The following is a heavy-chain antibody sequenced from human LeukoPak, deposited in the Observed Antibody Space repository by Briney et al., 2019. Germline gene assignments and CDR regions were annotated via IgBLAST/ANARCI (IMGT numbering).Heavy chain of an antibody. V-gene: IGHV1-58*02. J-gene: IGHJ3*02. D-gene: IGHD3-22*01. Sequence: SVKVSCKASGFTFTSSAMQWVRRARGQRLEWIGWIVVGSGNTNYAQKFQERVTITRDMSTSTAYMELSSLRSEDTAVYYCAAGPDYYDSSLDAFDIWGQGTMVTVSS. CDR3: AAGPDYYDSSLDAFDI. CDR2: IVVGSGNT. CDR1: GFTFTSSA.